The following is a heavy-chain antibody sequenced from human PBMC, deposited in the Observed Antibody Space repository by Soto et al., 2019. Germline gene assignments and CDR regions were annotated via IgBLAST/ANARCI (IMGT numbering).Heavy chain of an antibody. Sequence: QVQLQESGPGLVKPSETLSLTCTVSGDSISGYHWSWIRQPAGKGLEWIGRIYSGGSTNYNPSPKSRVTMSVDTSKNQFSLNLNSVTAADTAVYYCARENSYHFDPWGQGTLVTVSS. V-gene: IGHV4-4*07. CDR3: ARENSYHFDP. CDR2: IYSGGST. J-gene: IGHJ5*02. CDR1: GDSISGYH. D-gene: IGHD5-18*01.